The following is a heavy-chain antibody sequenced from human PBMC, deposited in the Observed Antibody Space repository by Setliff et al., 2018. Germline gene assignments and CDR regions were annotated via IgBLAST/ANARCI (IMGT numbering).Heavy chain of an antibody. Sequence: ASVKVSCKASGYSFISYDINWVRQAPGQGLEWMGWMNPERDNTGYAQKFQGRVTMTRNTSISTAYMELSSLRSEDTAVYYCARTYSSSWYYYYGMDVWGQGTTVTVSS. D-gene: IGHD6-13*01. CDR1: GYSFISYD. CDR3: ARTYSSSWYYYYGMDV. J-gene: IGHJ6*02. CDR2: MNPERDNT. V-gene: IGHV1-8*01.